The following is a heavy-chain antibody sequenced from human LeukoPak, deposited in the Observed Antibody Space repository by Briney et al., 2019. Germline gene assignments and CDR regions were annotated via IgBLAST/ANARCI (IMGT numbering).Heavy chain of an antibody. V-gene: IGHV4-34*01. CDR2: INHSGST. Sequence: SETLSLTCAVYGGSFSGYYWSWIRQPPGKGLEWIGEINHSGSTNYNPSLKSRVTISVDTSKNQFSLKLSSVTAADTAVYYCARYPMTTVTTGYFQHWGQGTLVTVSS. CDR3: ARYPMTTVTTGYFQH. D-gene: IGHD4-17*01. J-gene: IGHJ1*01. CDR1: GGSFSGYY.